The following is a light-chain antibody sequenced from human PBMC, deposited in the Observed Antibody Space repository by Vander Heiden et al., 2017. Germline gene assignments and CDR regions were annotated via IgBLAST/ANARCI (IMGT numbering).Light chain of an antibody. Sequence: QSVLTQPPSASGTPGQRVTISCSGSSSNIGSNTVNWYQQLLGTATQLLIYSNNQRPSGVPDRFSGSKSGTSASLAISGLQSEDEADYYCATWDDSLNGPVFGGGTKLTVL. CDR3: ATWDDSLNGPV. V-gene: IGLV1-44*01. CDR2: SNN. CDR1: SSNIGSNT. J-gene: IGLJ2*01.